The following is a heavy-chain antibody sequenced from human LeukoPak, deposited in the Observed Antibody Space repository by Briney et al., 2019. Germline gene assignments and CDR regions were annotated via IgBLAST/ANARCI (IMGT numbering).Heavy chain of an antibody. CDR3: ASSSADSSGWYDAFDI. J-gene: IGHJ3*02. CDR2: INPNSGGT. Sequence: ASVKVSCKASGYTFTGYYMHWVRQAPGQGLEWMGWINPNSGGTNYAQKFQGRVTMTRDTSISTAYMELSRLRSDDTAVYYCASSSADSSGWYDAFDIWGQGTMVTVSS. D-gene: IGHD6-19*01. V-gene: IGHV1-2*02. CDR1: GYTFTGYY.